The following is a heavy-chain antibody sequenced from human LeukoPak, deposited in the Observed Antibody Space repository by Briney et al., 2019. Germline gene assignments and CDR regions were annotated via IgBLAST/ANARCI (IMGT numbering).Heavy chain of an antibody. Sequence: ASVKVSCKASGYTFTSYGISWVRQAPGQGLEWMGWISAYNGNTNCAQKLQGRVTMTTDTSTSTAYMEQRSLRSDDTAVYYCAREGDRWLQLRGDFDYWGQGTLVTVSS. CDR3: AREGDRWLQLRGDFDY. CDR1: GYTFTSYG. V-gene: IGHV1-18*01. CDR2: ISAYNGNT. D-gene: IGHD5-24*01. J-gene: IGHJ4*02.